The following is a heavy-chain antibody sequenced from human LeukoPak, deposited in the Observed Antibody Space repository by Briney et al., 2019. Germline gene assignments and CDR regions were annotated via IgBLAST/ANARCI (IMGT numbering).Heavy chain of an antibody. D-gene: IGHD3-22*01. V-gene: IGHV3-73*01. CDR2: IRSKANSYAT. J-gene: IGHJ5*02. CDR1: GFTFSGSA. Sequence: GGSLKLSCAASGFTFSGSAMHWVRQASGKGLEWVGPIRSKANSYATAYAASVKGRFTISRDDSKNTAYLQMNSLKTEDTAVYYCTRHNYYDSSGYYGNWFDPWGQGTLVTVSS. CDR3: TRHNYYDSSGYYGNWFDP.